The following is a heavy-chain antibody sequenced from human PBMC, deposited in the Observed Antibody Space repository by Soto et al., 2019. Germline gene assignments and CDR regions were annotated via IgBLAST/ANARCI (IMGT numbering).Heavy chain of an antibody. CDR1: GGSISSGGYY. J-gene: IGHJ3*02. CDR3: ARGGSMVRGVIDDAFAI. Sequence: KPSETLSLTCTVSGGSISSGGYYWSWIRQHPGKGLEWIGCIYYSGSTYYNPSLKSRVTISVDTSKNQFSLKLSSVTAADTAMYYCARGGSMVRGVIDDAFAIWGQGTLVTVSS. CDR2: IYYSGST. V-gene: IGHV4-31*03. D-gene: IGHD3-10*01.